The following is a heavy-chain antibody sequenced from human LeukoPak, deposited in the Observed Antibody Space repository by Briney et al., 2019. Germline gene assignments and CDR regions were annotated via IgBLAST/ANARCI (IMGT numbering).Heavy chain of an antibody. D-gene: IGHD5-12*01. J-gene: IGHJ6*02. CDR1: GYTFTSYG. CDR3: ATIGGGYDLQYYYYYGMDV. Sequence: ASVKVSCKASGYTFTSYGISWVRQAPGQGLEWMGWISAYNGNTNYAQKLQGRVTMTTDTSTSTAYMELRSLRSDDTAVYYCATIGGGYDLQYYYYYGMDVWGQGTTVTVSS. CDR2: ISAYNGNT. V-gene: IGHV1-18*01.